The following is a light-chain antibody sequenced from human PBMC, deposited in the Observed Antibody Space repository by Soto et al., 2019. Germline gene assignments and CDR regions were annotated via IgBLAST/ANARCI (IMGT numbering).Light chain of an antibody. CDR1: SSNIGAGYD. J-gene: IGLJ2*01. Sequence: QSVLTQPPSVSGAPGQRVTISCTGSSSNIGAGYDVHWYQQLPGTDPKLLIYGNSNRPSGVPDRFSGSKSGASASLAIPGLQAEDEAVYYCQSYESSLGGLVVVGGGTKLTVL. CDR3: QSYESSLGGLVV. V-gene: IGLV1-40*01. CDR2: GNS.